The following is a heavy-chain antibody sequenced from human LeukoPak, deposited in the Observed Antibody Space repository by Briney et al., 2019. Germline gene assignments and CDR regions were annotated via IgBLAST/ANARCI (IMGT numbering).Heavy chain of an antibody. J-gene: IGHJ6*03. CDR1: GYKFDDYG. CDR3: ARDLVSSGWYFAYYYYMDV. V-gene: IGHV3-20*04. CDR2: ITWRGGST. Sequence: GGSLRLSCAASGYKFDDYGMSWVRQVPGKGLEWVSGITWRGGSTAYADSVKGRFTISRDNAKNSLYLQMNSLRAEDTAVYYCARDLVSSGWYFAYYYYMDVWGKGTTVTIS. D-gene: IGHD6-19*01.